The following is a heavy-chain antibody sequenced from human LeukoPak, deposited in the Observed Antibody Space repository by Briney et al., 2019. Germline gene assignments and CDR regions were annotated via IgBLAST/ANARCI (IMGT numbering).Heavy chain of an antibody. D-gene: IGHD3-3*01. CDR1: GGSMSSYY. CDR3: ARGSVTFGVVIIGTDAFDI. J-gene: IGHJ3*02. Sequence: SSETLSLTCTVSGGSMSSYYWSWIRQPPGKGLEWIGFIYYSGSTNYNPSLKSRVTISVDTSKNQFSLKLSSVTAADTAVYYCARGSVTFGVVIIGTDAFDIWGQGTMVTVSS. V-gene: IGHV4-59*01. CDR2: IYYSGST.